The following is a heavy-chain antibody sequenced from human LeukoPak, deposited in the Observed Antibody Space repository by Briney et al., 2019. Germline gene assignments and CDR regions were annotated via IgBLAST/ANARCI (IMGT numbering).Heavy chain of an antibody. Sequence: PGGSLRLSCAASGFTFSSYAMSWVRQAPGKGLEWVSAISGSGGSTYYADSVKGRFTISRDNSKNTLYLQMNSLRAEDTAVYYCAVIRMATIEDDPHFDYWGQGTLLTVSS. J-gene: IGHJ4*02. CDR3: AVIRMATIEDDPHFDY. CDR1: GFTFSSYA. V-gene: IGHV3-23*01. CDR2: ISGSGGST. D-gene: IGHD5-24*01.